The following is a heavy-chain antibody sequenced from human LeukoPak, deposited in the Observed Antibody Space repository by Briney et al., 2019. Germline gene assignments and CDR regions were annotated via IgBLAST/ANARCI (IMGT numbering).Heavy chain of an antibody. V-gene: IGHV3-23*01. CDR2: ISISGENT. D-gene: IGHD3-10*01. CDR3: ARISSARFGESY. CDR1: GLTFSSYA. Sequence: GGSLRLSCAASGLTFSSYAMSWVRQAPGKGLEWVSAISISGENTYYADSVKGRFTISRDTSRNTLYLQMHSLRAEDTAVYYCARISSARFGESYWGQGTLVTVSS. J-gene: IGHJ4*02.